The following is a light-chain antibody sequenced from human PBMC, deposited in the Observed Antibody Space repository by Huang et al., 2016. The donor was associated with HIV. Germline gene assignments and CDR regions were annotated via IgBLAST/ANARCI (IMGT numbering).Light chain of an antibody. CDR1: QSVRRN. V-gene: IGKV3-15*01. CDR2: GAS. J-gene: IGKJ4*01. CDR3: QQYDNWPPLT. Sequence: EIAMTQSPATLSVSPGERATLSCRASQSVRRNLAWYQQKPGQAPRLLIYGASTRPTGSPARCSGSGSGTEFTLTISSLQSEDFAVYYCQQYDNWPPLTFGGGTKVEI.